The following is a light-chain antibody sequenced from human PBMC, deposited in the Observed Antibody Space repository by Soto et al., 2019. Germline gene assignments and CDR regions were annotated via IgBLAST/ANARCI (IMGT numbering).Light chain of an antibody. CDR2: AAS. J-gene: IGKJ4*01. Sequence: EIVLTQSPATLSLSPGERATLSCRASQSARSYLALYQQKPGQAPRLLISAASNRATGIPARFSGSGSGTDFTLSICSLEPEGLAVYYCQQYNSWARATFGGGTKVDIK. CDR3: QQYNSWARAT. V-gene: IGKV3-11*01. CDR1: QSARSY.